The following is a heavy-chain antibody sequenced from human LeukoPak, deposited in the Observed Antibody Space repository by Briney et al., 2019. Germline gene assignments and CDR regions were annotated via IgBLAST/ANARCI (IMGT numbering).Heavy chain of an antibody. Sequence: GAAVKVSCKASGGTFSSYAISWVRQAPGQGLEWMGGIIPIFGTANYAQKFQGRVTITADESTSTAYMELSSLRSEDTAVYYCARAISSGWSGDLRYWGRGTLVTVSS. CDR2: IIPIFGTA. J-gene: IGHJ4*02. CDR1: GGTFSSYA. CDR3: ARAISSGWSGDLRY. V-gene: IGHV1-69*13. D-gene: IGHD6-19*01.